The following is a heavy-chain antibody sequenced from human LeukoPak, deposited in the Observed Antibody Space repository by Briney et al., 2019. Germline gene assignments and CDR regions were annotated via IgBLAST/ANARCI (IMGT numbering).Heavy chain of an antibody. CDR3: AKPHDSGWWMFDY. CDR2: IIDDGSST. V-gene: IGHV3-23*01. J-gene: IGHJ4*02. D-gene: IGHD6-13*01. Sequence: GGSLRLSCAASGFTFNRNVMSWVRQAPGKGLEWVSAIIDDGSSTYYAASVKGRFSISRDNSKNTVYLQMNSLRAEDTAIYYCAKPHDSGWWMFDYWGQGTPVTVSS. CDR1: GFTFNRNV.